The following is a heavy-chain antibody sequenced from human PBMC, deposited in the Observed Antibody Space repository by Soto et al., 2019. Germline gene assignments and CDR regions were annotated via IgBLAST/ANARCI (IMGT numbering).Heavy chain of an antibody. V-gene: IGHV3-48*01. CDR3: ARDLGNFVILTGYPGAWFPS. J-gene: IGHJ5*01. CDR2: ISSSSSTI. CDR1: GFTLSSYS. Sequence: PGGSLRLSCAASGFTLSSYSMNWVRQAPGKGLEWVSYISSSSSTIYYADSAKGRFTISRDNAKNSLYLQMNSLRAEDTAVYYCARDLGNFVILTGYPGAWFPSRAQGPLVIGS. D-gene: IGHD3-9*01.